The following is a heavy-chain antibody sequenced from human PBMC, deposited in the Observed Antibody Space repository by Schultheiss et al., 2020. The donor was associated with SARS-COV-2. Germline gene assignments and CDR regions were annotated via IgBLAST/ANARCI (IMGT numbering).Heavy chain of an antibody. CDR3: VRDRSWWTPYNCFDL. J-gene: IGHJ5*02. Sequence: GGSLRLSCAASGFTFSSYAMSWVRQAPGKGLEWVSAISGSGGSTYYADSMQGRFTVSRDNANNSLYLQMHSLRAEDTAVYYCVRDRSWWTPYNCFDLWGRGTLVTVSS. V-gene: IGHV3-23*01. D-gene: IGHD2-15*01. CDR1: GFTFSSYA. CDR2: ISGSGGST.